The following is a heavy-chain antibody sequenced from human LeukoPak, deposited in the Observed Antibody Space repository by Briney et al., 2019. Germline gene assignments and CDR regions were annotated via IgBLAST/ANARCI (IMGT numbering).Heavy chain of an antibody. Sequence: SETLSLTCTVSGGSISSYYWSWLRQPAGKGLEWIGRIYTSGSTNYNPSLKSRVTMSVDTSKNQFSLKLSSVTAADTAVYYCATRGAYGDYLAKWGQGTMVTVSS. D-gene: IGHD4-17*01. V-gene: IGHV4-4*07. J-gene: IGHJ3*01. CDR2: IYTSGST. CDR1: GGSISSYY. CDR3: ATRGAYGDYLAK.